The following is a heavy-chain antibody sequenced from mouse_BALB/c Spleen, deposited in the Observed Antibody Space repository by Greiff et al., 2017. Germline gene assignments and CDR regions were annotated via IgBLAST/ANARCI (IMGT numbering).Heavy chain of an antibody. V-gene: IGHV5-6-4*01. D-gene: IGHD1-1*01. Sequence: EVHLVESGGGLVKPGGSLKLSCAASGFTFSSYTMSWVRQTPAQRLEWVATISSGGSYTYYPDSVMGRITISRDNAKNTLYLQMSSLKSEDTAMYYCERDGYGSSYDWYFDVWGAGTTVTVSA. CDR3: ERDGYGSSYDWYFDV. CDR1: GFTFSSYT. CDR2: ISSGGSYT. J-gene: IGHJ1*01.